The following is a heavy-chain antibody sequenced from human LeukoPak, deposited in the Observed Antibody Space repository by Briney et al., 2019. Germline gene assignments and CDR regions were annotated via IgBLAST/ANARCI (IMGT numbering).Heavy chain of an antibody. CDR2: INHSGST. V-gene: IGHV4-34*01. Sequence: GSLRLSCAASGFTFSSYFMTWVRQPPGKGLEWIGEINHSGSTNYNPSLKSRVTISVDTSKNQFSLKLSSVTAADTAVYYCARGDSSSLSSDPWGQGTLVTVSS. J-gene: IGHJ5*02. D-gene: IGHD6-13*01. CDR3: ARGDSSSLSSDP. CDR1: GFTFSSYF.